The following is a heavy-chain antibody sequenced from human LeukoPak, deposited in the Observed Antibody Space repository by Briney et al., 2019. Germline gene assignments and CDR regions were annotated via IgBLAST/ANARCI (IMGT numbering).Heavy chain of an antibody. D-gene: IGHD6-6*01. Sequence: GESLKISCKGSGYSFTSYWIGWVRQMPGKGLEWIGIIYPGDSDTRYSPSFQGQVTISADKSISTAYLQWSSLKASDTAMYYCARHPGEGSSPTASDYWGQGTLVTVSS. CDR2: IYPGDSDT. J-gene: IGHJ4*02. CDR3: ARHPGEGSSPTASDY. CDR1: GYSFTSYW. V-gene: IGHV5-51*01.